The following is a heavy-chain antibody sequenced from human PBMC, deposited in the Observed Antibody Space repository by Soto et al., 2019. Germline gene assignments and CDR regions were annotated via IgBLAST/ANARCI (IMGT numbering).Heavy chain of an antibody. CDR3: AKVTNSSSWKAIFDY. J-gene: IGHJ4*02. CDR1: GFTFSSYA. Sequence: EVQLLESGGGLVQPGGSLRLSCAASGFTFSSYAMSWVRQAPGKGLEWVSAISGSGGSTYYADSVKGRFTISRDNYKNTLYLQMNSLRAEDTAVYYCAKVTNSSSWKAIFDYWGQGTLVTVSS. V-gene: IGHV3-23*01. CDR2: ISGSGGST. D-gene: IGHD6-13*01.